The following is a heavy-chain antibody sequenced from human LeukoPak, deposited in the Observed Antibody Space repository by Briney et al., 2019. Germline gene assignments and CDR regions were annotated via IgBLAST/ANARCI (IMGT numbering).Heavy chain of an antibody. CDR1: GFTVSSNY. CDR3: ARDNVYYYDSSGYAFDI. Sequence: GGSLRLSCAASGFTVSSNYMSWVRQAPGKGLEWVSVIYSGGSTYYADSVKGRFTISRDNSKNTLYLQMNSLRAEDTAVYYCARDNVYYYDSSGYAFDIWGHGTMVTVSS. V-gene: IGHV3-53*01. CDR2: IYSGGST. D-gene: IGHD3-22*01. J-gene: IGHJ3*02.